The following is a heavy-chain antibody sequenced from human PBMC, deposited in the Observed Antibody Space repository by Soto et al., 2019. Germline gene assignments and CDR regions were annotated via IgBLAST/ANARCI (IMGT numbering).Heavy chain of an antibody. J-gene: IGHJ4*02. CDR2: ISGSGGST. D-gene: IGHD5-12*01. Sequence: GGSLRLSCAASGFTYISYAMSWVRQAAGKGLEWVSAISGSGGSTYYADSVKGRFTISRDNSKNTLYLQMNSLRAEDTAVYYCAKDIVATIRGGYFDYWGQGTLVTVYS. CDR1: GFTYISYA. V-gene: IGHV3-23*01. CDR3: AKDIVATIRGGYFDY.